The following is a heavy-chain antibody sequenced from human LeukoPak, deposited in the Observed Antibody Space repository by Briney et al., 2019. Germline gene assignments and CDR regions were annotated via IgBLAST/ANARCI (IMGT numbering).Heavy chain of an antibody. CDR2: IKQDGSEK. D-gene: IGHD2-2*01. CDR1: GFTFSSYW. V-gene: IGHV3-7*01. J-gene: IGHJ4*02. CDR3: ARDLVVVVPAARITLFDS. Sequence: PGGSLRLSCAASGFTFSSYWMSWVRQAPGKGLEWVANIKQDGSEKYYVDSVKGRFTISRDNAKNSLYLQMNSLRAEDTAVYYCARDLVVVVPAARITLFDSWGQGTLVTVSS.